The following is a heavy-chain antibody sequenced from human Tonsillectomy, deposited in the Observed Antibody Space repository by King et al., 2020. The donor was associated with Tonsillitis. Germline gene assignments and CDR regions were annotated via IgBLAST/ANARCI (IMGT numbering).Heavy chain of an antibody. J-gene: IGHJ4*02. CDR1: GFTFSSYA. CDR2: ISYDGRNQ. V-gene: IGHV3-30*04. CDR3: ARDFYDYGDFAFDY. D-gene: IGHD4-17*01. Sequence: QLVQSGGGVVQPGRSLRLSCAASGFTFSSYAMHWVRQAPGKGLEWVAVISYDGRNQYSADSVKGRFTISRDNSKNTLYLQMNRLRTEDTAVYYCARDFYDYGDFAFDYWGQGTLVTVSS.